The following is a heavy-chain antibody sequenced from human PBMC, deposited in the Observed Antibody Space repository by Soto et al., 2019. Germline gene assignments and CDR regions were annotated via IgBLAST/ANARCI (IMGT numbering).Heavy chain of an antibody. Sequence: ASETLSLTCTVANGSISTYYSTWFRQPPGKGLEWIGYVYYSGSSNYNPSLKGRVTMSIDTSNNHFSLKLNSVTAADTAVYYCARTVGAAYYFDFWGQGTLVTVSS. J-gene: IGHJ4*02. CDR2: VYYSGSS. V-gene: IGHV4-59*12. CDR1: NGSISTYY. D-gene: IGHD1-26*01. CDR3: ARTVGAAYYFDF.